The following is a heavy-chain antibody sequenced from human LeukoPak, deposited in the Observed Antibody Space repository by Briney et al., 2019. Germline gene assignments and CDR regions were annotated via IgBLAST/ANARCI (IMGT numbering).Heavy chain of an antibody. J-gene: IGHJ4*02. V-gene: IGHV3-9*01. D-gene: IGHD6-19*01. CDR2: ISWNSGSI. CDR3: AKDSGGSSGWYYFDY. CDR1: GFTFDDYA. Sequence: PGGSLRPSCAASGFTFDDYAMHWVRQAPGKGLEWVSGISWNSGSIGYADSVKGRFTTSRDNAKNSLYLQMNSLRAEDTALYYCAKDSGGSSGWYYFDYWGQGTLVTVSS.